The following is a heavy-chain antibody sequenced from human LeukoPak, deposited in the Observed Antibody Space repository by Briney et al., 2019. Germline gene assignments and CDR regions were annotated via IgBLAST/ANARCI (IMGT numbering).Heavy chain of an antibody. J-gene: IGHJ6*03. V-gene: IGHV1-46*01. D-gene: IGHD6-13*01. Sequence: GASVKVSCKASGYTFTSYYMHWVRQAPGQGLEWMGIINPSGGSTSYAQKFQGRVTMTRDTSTSTVYMELSSLRSEDTAVYYCARGKNVGLSSWYWNDYYYYYMDVWGKGTTVTVSS. CDR3: ARGKNVGLSSWYWNDYYYYYMDV. CDR1: GYTFTSYY. CDR2: INPSGGST.